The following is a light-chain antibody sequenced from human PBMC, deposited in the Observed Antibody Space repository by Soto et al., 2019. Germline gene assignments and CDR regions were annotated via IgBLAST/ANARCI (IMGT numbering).Light chain of an antibody. CDR3: QQRSIWPLT. CDR2: DAS. Sequence: EVLLTQSPATLSVSPGESVTLSCRASQSINTFLAWYQQKPGQAPRLLIYDASSRAAGVPGRFSGRGSGTDFTLTINSLEPEDFAVYHCQQRSIWPLTFGGGTRVE. CDR1: QSINTF. V-gene: IGKV3-11*01. J-gene: IGKJ4*01.